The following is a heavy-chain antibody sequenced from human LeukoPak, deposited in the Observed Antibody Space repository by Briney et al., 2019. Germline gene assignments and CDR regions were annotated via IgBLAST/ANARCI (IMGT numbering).Heavy chain of an antibody. J-gene: IGHJ4*02. CDR3: ARENYYTYYFDY. CDR1: GGSISSGGYY. D-gene: IGHD3-22*01. Sequence: SQTLSLTCTVSGGSISSGGYYWSWIRQHPGKGLEWIGYIYYSGSTYYNPSLRSRVTISVDTSKNQFSLKLSSVTAADTAVYYCARENYYTYYFDYWGQGTLVTVSS. V-gene: IGHV4-31*03. CDR2: IYYSGST.